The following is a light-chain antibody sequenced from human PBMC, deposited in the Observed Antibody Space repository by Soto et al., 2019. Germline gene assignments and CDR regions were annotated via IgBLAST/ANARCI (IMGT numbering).Light chain of an antibody. CDR1: QSISTY. V-gene: IGKV1-5*01. CDR3: QQYQNSPRT. J-gene: IGKJ1*01. CDR2: DAS. Sequence: DIQMTQSPSTLSASVGDRVTITCRASQSISTYLAWYQQKPGKAPNLLIYDASTLKSPVPSRFSGSGSGTDFTLTISRLEPEDFAVYYCQQYQNSPRTFGQGTKVDIK.